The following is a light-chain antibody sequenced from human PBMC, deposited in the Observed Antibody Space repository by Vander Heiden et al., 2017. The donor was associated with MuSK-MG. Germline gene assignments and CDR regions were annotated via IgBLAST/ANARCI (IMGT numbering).Light chain of an antibody. J-gene: IGLJ2*01. CDR3: QVWDTVSDHLVV. Sequence: SYVLTQPPSVSVAPGQTATIPCGGNNIGRKSVHWYQRKPGQAPVLVVYDDSDRPSGIPERFSGSNSRNTATLTISTVEAGDEADYYCQVWDTVSDHLVVFGGGTKLTVL. V-gene: IGLV3-21*02. CDR1: NIGRKS. CDR2: DDS.